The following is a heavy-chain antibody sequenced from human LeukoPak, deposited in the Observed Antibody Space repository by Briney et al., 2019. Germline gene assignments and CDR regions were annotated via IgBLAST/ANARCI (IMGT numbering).Heavy chain of an antibody. J-gene: IGHJ4*01. V-gene: IGHV4-34*01. Sequence: SETLSLTCAVYGGSFSGYYWSWIRQPPGKGLEWIGEINHSGSTNYNPSLKSRVTISVDTSKNQFSLKLSSVTAADTALYYCARGWWRFGDYWGQGTLVTVSS. D-gene: IGHD3-10*01. CDR1: GGSFSGYY. CDR3: ARGWWRFGDY. CDR2: INHSGST.